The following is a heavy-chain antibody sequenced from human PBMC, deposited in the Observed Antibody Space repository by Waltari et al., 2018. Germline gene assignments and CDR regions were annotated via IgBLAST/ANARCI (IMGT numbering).Heavy chain of an antibody. V-gene: IGHV4-39*01. CDR1: GGSISSSSYY. D-gene: IGHD3-22*01. Sequence: QLQLQESGPGLVKPSETLSLTCTVSGGSISSSSYYWGWIRQPPGKGREWIGSIYYRGSTYYNPSLKSRVTISVDTSKNQFSLKLSSVTAADTAVYYCASYYSSGYYSGSFDYWGQGTLVTVSS. CDR3: ASYYSSGYYSGSFDY. J-gene: IGHJ4*02. CDR2: IYYRGST.